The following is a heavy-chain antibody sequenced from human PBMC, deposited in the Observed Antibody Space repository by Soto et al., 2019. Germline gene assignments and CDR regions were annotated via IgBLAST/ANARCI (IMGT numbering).Heavy chain of an antibody. V-gene: IGHV3-7*01. Sequence: EMQLVESGGGLVQPGGSLRLSCAASGFTFSGFGMSWVRQGPGKGLEWVANIKQDGTEKNHVDSVRGRFTISRDNAKNFLYLQMNSLRVEDTAVYYCARGLFNYYYGMDVWGQGTTVTVSS. CDR1: GFTFSGFG. D-gene: IGHD6-19*01. CDR2: IKQDGTEK. CDR3: ARGLFNYYYGMDV. J-gene: IGHJ6*02.